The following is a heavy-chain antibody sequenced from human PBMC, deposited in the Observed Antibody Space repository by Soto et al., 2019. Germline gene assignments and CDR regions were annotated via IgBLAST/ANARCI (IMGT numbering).Heavy chain of an antibody. CDR1: GGSISGSY. CDR2: VYYTGST. D-gene: IGHD3-9*01. J-gene: IGHJ6*02. CDR3: AAGGWRNELRYSEWYYGMDV. Sequence: PSETLSLTCSVSGGSISGSYWSWIRQSPGKGLEWLGYVYYTGSTNYSPSLRSRVSISVDTSKNEFSLRLSSVTAADTAVYYCAAGGWRNELRYSEWYYGMDVWGQGTTVTVSS. V-gene: IGHV4-59*01.